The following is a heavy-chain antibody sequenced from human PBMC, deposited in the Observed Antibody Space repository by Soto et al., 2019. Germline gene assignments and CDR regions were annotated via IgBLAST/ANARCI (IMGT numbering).Heavy chain of an antibody. V-gene: IGHV3-11*06. CDR1: GLTFGVSY. J-gene: IGHJ5*02. CDR3: VRGGGGGLFDP. Sequence: GGSMKLSCAGCGLTFGVSYVSWIRQAPGKGLEWLSYISPGSRYPAYADSVKGRFTISRDNAKRSLYLQMMSLTAEDTAIYYCVRGGGGGLFDPWGQGTMVTVSS. D-gene: IGHD2-15*01. CDR2: ISPGSRYP.